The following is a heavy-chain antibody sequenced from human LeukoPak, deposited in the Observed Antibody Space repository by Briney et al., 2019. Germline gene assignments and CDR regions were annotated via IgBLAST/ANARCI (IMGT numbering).Heavy chain of an antibody. V-gene: IGHV3-23*01. D-gene: IGHD6-19*01. CDR3: AGSRSGWYGVDWFDP. J-gene: IGHJ5*02. CDR2: ISGSGGST. Sequence: PGGSPRLSCAASGFTFSSYAMSWVRQAPGKGLEWVSAISGSGGSTYYADSVKGRFTISRDNSKNTLYLQMNSLRAEDTAVYYCAGSRSGWYGVDWFDPWGQGTLVTVSS. CDR1: GFTFSSYA.